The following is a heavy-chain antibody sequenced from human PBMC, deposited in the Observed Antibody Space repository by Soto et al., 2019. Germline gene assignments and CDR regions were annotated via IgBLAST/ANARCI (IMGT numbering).Heavy chain of an antibody. Sequence: PEESVKISCSGSGYTLTNYWIGWVRQMPGKGLEWMGIIYPGDSDTKYNPSFQGQVTISADKSITTTYLRWTSLKASDTAIYYCAASIFYYGMDVWGQGTTVTVSS. J-gene: IGHJ6*02. CDR3: AASIFYYGMDV. V-gene: IGHV5-51*01. CDR1: GYTLTNYW. CDR2: IYPGDSDT.